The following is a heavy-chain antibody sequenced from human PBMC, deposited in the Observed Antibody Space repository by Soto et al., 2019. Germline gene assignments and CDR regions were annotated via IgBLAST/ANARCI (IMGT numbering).Heavy chain of an antibody. V-gene: IGHV3-74*03. CDR3: AKDLPWGQSDY. CDR1: GFTFSRYW. Sequence: EVQLVESGGGLVQPGGSLRLSCAVSGFTFSRYWMHWFRQDPGNGLVWVSSINTDGTNTQYADSVRGRFTVSRDNAKNTVYLQMISLRREDPAVYYCAKDLPWGQSDYWGQGTLVVVSS. D-gene: IGHD3-16*01. J-gene: IGHJ4*02. CDR2: INTDGTNT.